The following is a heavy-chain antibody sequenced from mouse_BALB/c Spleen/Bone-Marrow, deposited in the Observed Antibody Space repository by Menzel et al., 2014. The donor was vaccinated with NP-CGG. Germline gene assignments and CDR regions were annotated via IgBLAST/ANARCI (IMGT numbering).Heavy chain of an antibody. CDR2: IYPGSGST. Sequence: LQQSGSELVRPGASVKLSCKASGYTFTSYWMHWVKQRPGQGLEWIGNIYPGSGSTNYDEKFKSKATLTVDTSSSTAYMQLSSLTSEDSAVCYCTRSGYDVAYWGQGTLVTVSA. CDR3: TRSGYDVAY. CDR1: GYTFTSYW. J-gene: IGHJ3*01. V-gene: IGHV1S22*01. D-gene: IGHD2-2*01.